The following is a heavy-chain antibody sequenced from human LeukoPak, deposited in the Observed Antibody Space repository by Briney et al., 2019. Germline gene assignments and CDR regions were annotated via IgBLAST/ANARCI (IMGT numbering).Heavy chain of an antibody. Sequence: NSSETLSLTCTVSGGSISAGSHYWSWVRQHPGKGLEWIGCIYDSRFTYCNSSLQSRVSISVDSSENQLSLKLSSVTAADTAVYYCAGGFDSSKMAYWGQGIPVTVSS. V-gene: IGHV4-31*03. CDR1: GGSISAGSHY. CDR2: IYDSRFT. CDR3: AGGFDSSKMAY. D-gene: IGHD6-13*01. J-gene: IGHJ4*02.